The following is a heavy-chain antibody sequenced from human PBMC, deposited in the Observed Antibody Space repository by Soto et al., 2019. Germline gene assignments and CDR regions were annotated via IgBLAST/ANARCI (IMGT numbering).Heavy chain of an antibody. Sequence: EVQLVESGGGLVQPGGSLRLSCAASGFTFSSYWMSWVRQAPGKGLEWVANIKQDGSEKYYVDSVKGRFTISRDNAKNSLYLQMNGGRAEDTAVYYCAREPPLYCSGGSCYSGRGVDYWGQGTLVTVSS. V-gene: IGHV3-7*01. CDR1: GFTFSSYW. CDR3: AREPPLYCSGGSCYSGRGVDY. D-gene: IGHD2-15*01. J-gene: IGHJ4*02. CDR2: IKQDGSEK.